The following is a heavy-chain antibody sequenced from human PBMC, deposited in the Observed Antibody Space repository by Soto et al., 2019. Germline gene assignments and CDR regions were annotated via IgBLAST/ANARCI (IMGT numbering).Heavy chain of an antibody. CDR2: IYPGDSDT. Sequence: EPLKISCKGSGYSFTSYWIGWVRQMPGEGLEWLGVIYPGDSDTRYSPSFQGQVTISADKSISTAYLQWSSLKASDTAMYYCARPSRYYYDSSGQLDYWGQGTLVTVSS. V-gene: IGHV5-51*01. J-gene: IGHJ4*02. CDR3: ARPSRYYYDSSGQLDY. CDR1: GYSFTSYW. D-gene: IGHD3-22*01.